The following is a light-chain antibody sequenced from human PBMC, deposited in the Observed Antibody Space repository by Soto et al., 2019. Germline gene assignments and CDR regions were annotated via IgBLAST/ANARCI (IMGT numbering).Light chain of an antibody. Sequence: SLLTQPSSVSGSPGQSIAISCTGTSSDVGGYNYVSWYQQHPGKAPKLMIYDVSNRPSGVSNRFSGSKSGNTASLTISGLQAEDEADYYCSSYTSSSTRVFGTVTKVTVL. CDR1: SSDVGGYNY. J-gene: IGLJ1*01. CDR3: SSYTSSSTRV. V-gene: IGLV2-14*03. CDR2: DVS.